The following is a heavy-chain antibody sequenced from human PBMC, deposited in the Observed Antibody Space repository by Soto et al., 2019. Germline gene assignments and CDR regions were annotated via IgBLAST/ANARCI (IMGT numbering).Heavy chain of an antibody. V-gene: IGHV3-23*01. Sequence: GGSLRLSCAASGLTFSNYAMSWVRQAPGKGLEWVSAISGSGGSTYYADSVKGRLTISRDNSKNTLYLQMNSLSAGDTAVYYCATWGSSYVFDCWGQGTLVTVSS. D-gene: IGHD1-26*01. J-gene: IGHJ4*02. CDR1: GLTFSNYA. CDR3: ATWGSSYVFDC. CDR2: ISGSGGST.